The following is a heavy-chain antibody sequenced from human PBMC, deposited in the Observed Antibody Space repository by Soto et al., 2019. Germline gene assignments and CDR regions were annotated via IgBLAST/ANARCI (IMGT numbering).Heavy chain of an antibody. D-gene: IGHD5-18*01. CDR2: VYYTGSP. J-gene: IGHJ4*02. CDR3: ARTLHSYGPRLDY. V-gene: IGHV4-59*01. Sequence: PSETLSLTCSVSGDSMSGYYWTWFRQPPGKGLEWVGYVYYTGSPNYNPSLKSRVTVSVDTSKKQFSLKLSSVTAADTAVYYCARTLHSYGPRLDYWGQGTLVT. CDR1: GDSMSGYY.